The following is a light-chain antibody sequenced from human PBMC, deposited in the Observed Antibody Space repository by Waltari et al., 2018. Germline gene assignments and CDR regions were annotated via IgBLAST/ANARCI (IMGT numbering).Light chain of an antibody. V-gene: IGKV3-20*01. J-gene: IGKJ1*01. CDR2: AAS. Sequence: IVLTLSPGTLSLSPGERAPLACRASRCFSYNYLACYQQKPGQPPRFLIYAASTRASGIPDRFSGSGSGTDFTLTITRVQPEDFAVYYCQQYGSSPGTFGQGTKVDIK. CDR1: RCFSYNY. CDR3: QQYGSSPGT.